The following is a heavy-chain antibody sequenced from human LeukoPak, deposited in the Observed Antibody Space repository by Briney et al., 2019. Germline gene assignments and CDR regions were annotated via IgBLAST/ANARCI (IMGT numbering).Heavy chain of an antibody. V-gene: IGHV1-69*05. CDR3: ARQESNYYYYMDV. J-gene: IGHJ6*03. CDR1: GGTFSSYA. D-gene: IGHD3-10*01. Sequence: SVKVSCKASGGTFSSYAISWVRQAPGQGLEWMGGIIPIFGTANYAQKFRGRVTITRNTSISTAYMELSSLRSEDTAMYYCARQESNYYYYMDVWGKGTTVTVSS. CDR2: IIPIFGTA.